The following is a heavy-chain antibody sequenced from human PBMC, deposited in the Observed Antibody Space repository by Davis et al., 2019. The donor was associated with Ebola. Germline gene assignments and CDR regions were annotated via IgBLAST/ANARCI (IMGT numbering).Heavy chain of an antibody. Sequence: PGGSLRLSCGASGFTFSTHWMQWVRQAPGKGLVWVSRIKSDGSETTYADSVRGRFTISRDNTKNTLYLQMNSLRVEDTAVYYCTRGDDWGTPTAGDSWGQGTLVTVSS. J-gene: IGHJ4*02. D-gene: IGHD7-27*01. CDR3: TRGDDWGTPTAGDS. CDR1: GFTFSTHW. V-gene: IGHV3-74*01. CDR2: IKSDGSET.